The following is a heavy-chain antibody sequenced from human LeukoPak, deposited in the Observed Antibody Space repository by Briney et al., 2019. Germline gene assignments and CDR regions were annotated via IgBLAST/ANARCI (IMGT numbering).Heavy chain of an antibody. Sequence: PGGSLRLSRAASGFTFSSYSMNWVRQAPGKGLEGVSYISSSSSTIYYADSVKGRFTISRDNAKNSLYLQMNSLRAEDTAVYYCARDAIVATLLNYYYMDVWGKGATVTVSS. V-gene: IGHV3-48*01. CDR3: ARDAIVATLLNYYYMDV. D-gene: IGHD5-12*01. CDR2: ISSSSSTI. J-gene: IGHJ6*03. CDR1: GFTFSSYS.